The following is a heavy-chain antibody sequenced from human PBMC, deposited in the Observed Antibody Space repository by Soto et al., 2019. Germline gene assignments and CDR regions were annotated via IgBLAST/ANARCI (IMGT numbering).Heavy chain of an antibody. Sequence: GGSLRLSCAASGFTFSSYAMHWVRQAPGKGLEWVAVISYDGSNKYYADSVKGRFTISRDNSKNTLYLQMNSLRAEDTAVYYCARDGTTVTTDYGMDVWGQGTTVNVYS. J-gene: IGHJ6*02. CDR3: ARDGTTVTTDYGMDV. CDR2: ISYDGSNK. D-gene: IGHD4-17*01. CDR1: GFTFSSYA. V-gene: IGHV3-30-3*01.